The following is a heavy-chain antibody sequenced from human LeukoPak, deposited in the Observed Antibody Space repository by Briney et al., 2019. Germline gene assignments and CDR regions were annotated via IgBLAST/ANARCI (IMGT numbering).Heavy chain of an antibody. CDR3: ARTTLGSYYYDSSGYYYFDY. J-gene: IGHJ4*02. CDR1: GFTFSSYW. Sequence: PGRSLRLSCAASGFTFSSYWMHWVRQAPGKGLVWVSRINSDGSSTSYADSVKGRFTISRDNAKNTLYLQMNSLRAEDTAVYYCARTTLGSYYYDSSGYYYFDYWGQGTLVTVSS. CDR2: INSDGSST. V-gene: IGHV3-74*01. D-gene: IGHD3-22*01.